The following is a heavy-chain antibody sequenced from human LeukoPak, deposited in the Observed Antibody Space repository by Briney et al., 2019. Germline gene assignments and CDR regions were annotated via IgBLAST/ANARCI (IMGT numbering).Heavy chain of an antibody. D-gene: IGHD6-19*01. V-gene: IGHV5-51*01. CDR1: GFSFTSYW. Sequence: GGSLKISCKGSGFSFTSYWIVWVPQMPGKGLEWMGIIFPGDSDTRYSPSFQGQVTISADKSISTAYLQWSSLKASDTAMYYCARGCSSGWSPYFHHWGQGTLVTVSS. J-gene: IGHJ1*01. CDR2: IFPGDSDT. CDR3: ARGCSSGWSPYFHH.